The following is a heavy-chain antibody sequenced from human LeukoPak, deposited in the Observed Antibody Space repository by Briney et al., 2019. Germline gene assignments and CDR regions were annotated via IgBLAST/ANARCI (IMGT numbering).Heavy chain of an antibody. V-gene: IGHV5-51*01. Sequence: GESLKISCQGSGYSFTTYWIGWVRQMPGKGLEWIGILFPGDSDTKYSPSFQGHVTISADKSISTAYLQWSSLKASDTAMYYCARVWESYYDDYFYGRDVWAKGTTVTV. CDR3: ARVWESYYDDYFYGRDV. CDR1: GYSFTTYW. D-gene: IGHD3-16*01. J-gene: IGHJ6*04. CDR2: LFPGDSDT.